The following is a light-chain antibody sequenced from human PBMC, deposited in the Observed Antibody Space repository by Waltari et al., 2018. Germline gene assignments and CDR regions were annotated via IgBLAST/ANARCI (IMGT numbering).Light chain of an antibody. J-gene: IGKJ4*01. CDR3: QQSYTPPFT. V-gene: IGKV1-39*01. CDR1: QNILNN. Sequence: DIQMTQSPSSLSASVGDRVTITCRATQNILNNLHWYQQKPGKAPNLLIFSASNLQTGGPARFSGSGSGKLFTLTISNLQPEDSARYFCQQSYTPPFTFGGGTRVEIK. CDR2: SAS.